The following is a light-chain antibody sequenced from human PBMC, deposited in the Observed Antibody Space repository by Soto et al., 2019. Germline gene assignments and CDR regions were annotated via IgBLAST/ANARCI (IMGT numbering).Light chain of an antibody. CDR2: GTR. J-gene: IGLJ1*01. CDR1: SSNIGAGFD. CDR3: QSYDSSLSGPYV. V-gene: IGLV1-40*01. Sequence: QSVLTQPPSVAGAPGQSVTIACTWSSSNIGAGFDVHWYQQLPGTAPQLLIFGTRNRPSGVPDRFSGSKSGTSASLAITGLQAEDEAHYYCQSYDSSLSGPYVFGTGTKVTVL.